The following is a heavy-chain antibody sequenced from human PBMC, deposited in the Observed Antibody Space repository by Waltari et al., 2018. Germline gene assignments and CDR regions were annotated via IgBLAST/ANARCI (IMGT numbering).Heavy chain of an antibody. D-gene: IGHD4-4*01. V-gene: IGHV4-34*01. Sequence: QVQLQQWGAGLLKPSETLSLTCAVYGGSFSGYYWSWIRQSPGKGLEWSGEINHSGSTNYHPSRECLVTISVDTSKNQFSLKLSSWTAADTTVYYCARGQRLQNWFDPWGQGTLVTVSS. CDR1: GGSFSGYY. CDR3: ARGQRLQNWFDP. CDR2: INHSGST. J-gene: IGHJ5*02.